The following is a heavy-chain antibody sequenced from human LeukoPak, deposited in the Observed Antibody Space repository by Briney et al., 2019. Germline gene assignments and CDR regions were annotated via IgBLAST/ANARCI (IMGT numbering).Heavy chain of an antibody. Sequence: ASVKVSCKASGYTFTSYDINWVRQATGQGLEWMGRMNPNSGNTGYAQKFQGRVTMTRNTSISTAYMQLSSLRSDDTAVYYCAREYGGNGFDYWGQGTLVTVSA. J-gene: IGHJ4*02. CDR1: GYTFTSYD. CDR2: MNPNSGNT. D-gene: IGHD4-23*01. CDR3: AREYGGNGFDY. V-gene: IGHV1-8*01.